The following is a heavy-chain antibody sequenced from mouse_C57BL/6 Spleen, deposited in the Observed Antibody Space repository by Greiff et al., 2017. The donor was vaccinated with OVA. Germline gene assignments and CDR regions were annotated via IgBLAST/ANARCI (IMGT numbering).Heavy chain of an antibody. CDR2: IDPSDSYT. J-gene: IGHJ4*01. CDR3: ARTTTTVVAGAMDY. D-gene: IGHD1-1*01. V-gene: IGHV1-59*01. CDR1: GYTFTSYW. Sequence: QVQLQQPGAELVRPGTSVKLSCKASGYTFTSYWMHWVKQRPGQGLEWIGVIDPSDSYTNYNQKFKGKATLTVDTSSSTAYMQLSSLTSEDSAVYDWARTTTTVVAGAMDYWGQGTSVTVSS.